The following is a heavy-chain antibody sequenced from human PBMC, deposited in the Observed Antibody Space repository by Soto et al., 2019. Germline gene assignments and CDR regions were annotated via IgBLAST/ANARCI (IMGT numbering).Heavy chain of an antibody. Sequence: PPGKGLEWIGYIYYSGSTNYNPSLKSRVTISVDTSKNQFSLKLSSVTAADTAVYYCARDPGYSYGGFDYWGQGTLVTVSS. CDR3: ARDPGYSYGGFDY. CDR2: IYYSGST. D-gene: IGHD5-18*01. J-gene: IGHJ4*02. V-gene: IGHV4-59*01.